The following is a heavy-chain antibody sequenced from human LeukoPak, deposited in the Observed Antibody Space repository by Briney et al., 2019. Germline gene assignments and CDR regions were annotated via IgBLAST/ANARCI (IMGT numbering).Heavy chain of an antibody. CDR3: ARVGGPGYSSGWYGY. V-gene: IGHV1-2*02. CDR2: INPNSGGT. CDR1: GYTFTGYY. Sequence: ASVKVSCKASGYTFTGYYLHWVRQAPGQGLEWMGWINPNSGGTNYAQKFQGRVTMTRDTSISTAYLEVSRLRSDDTAVYYCARVGGPGYSSGWYGYWGQGTLVTVPS. D-gene: IGHD6-19*01. J-gene: IGHJ4*02.